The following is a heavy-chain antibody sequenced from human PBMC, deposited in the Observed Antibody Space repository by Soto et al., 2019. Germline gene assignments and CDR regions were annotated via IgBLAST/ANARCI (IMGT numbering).Heavy chain of an antibody. Sequence: SETLSLTCAVSGGSISSGGYSWSWIRQPPGKGLEWIGYIYHSGSTYYNPSLKSRVTISVDRSKNQFSLKLSSVTAADTAVYYCARGKYYDSSGYHVPDYWGQGTLVTVSS. V-gene: IGHV4-30-2*01. CDR1: GGSISSGGYS. CDR3: ARGKYYDSSGYHVPDY. CDR2: IYHSGST. D-gene: IGHD3-22*01. J-gene: IGHJ4*02.